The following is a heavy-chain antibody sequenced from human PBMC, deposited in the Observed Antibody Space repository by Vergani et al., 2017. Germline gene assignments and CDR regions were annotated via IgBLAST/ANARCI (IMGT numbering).Heavy chain of an antibody. D-gene: IGHD1-26*01. CDR3: ARVDTQVQATSHFYYGMDV. Sequence: QVQLQESGPGVVKPSQTLSLTCAVSGGSISSGDHCWTWIRQRPGKGLEWIGYIFYSGTTYDNPSLRSRLTISVDTSQNQFSLKLRSVTAADTAVYYCARVDTQVQATSHFYYGMDVWGQGTTVTVSS. J-gene: IGHJ6*02. CDR2: IFYSGTT. CDR1: GGSISSGDHC. V-gene: IGHV4-31*11.